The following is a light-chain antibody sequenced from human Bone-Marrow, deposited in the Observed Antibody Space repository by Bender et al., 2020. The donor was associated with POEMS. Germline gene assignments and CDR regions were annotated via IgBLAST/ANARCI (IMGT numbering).Light chain of an antibody. CDR1: SSDVGSYNL. J-gene: IGLJ3*02. CDR3: QSYDTTLSISV. Sequence: QSALTQPASVSGSPGQSITISCTGTSSDVGSYNLVAWYQQHPGKAPKLMIYEGSKRPSGISNRFSGSKSGNTASLTISGLQAEDEADYYCQSYDTTLSISVFGGGTKLTVL. CDR2: EGS. V-gene: IGLV2-23*01.